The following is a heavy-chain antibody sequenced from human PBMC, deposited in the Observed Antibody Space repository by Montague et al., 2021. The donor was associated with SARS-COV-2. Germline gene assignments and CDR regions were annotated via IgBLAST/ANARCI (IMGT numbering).Heavy chain of an antibody. J-gene: IGHJ4*02. Sequence: SETLSLTCVVSDVSLSSSTWWSWVRQSPRKGLEWVGETYLSGFTQYNPSVKSRVTISLDDSRSQFSLRLTSVTAADTAVYFCARGGLGNRGFDYWGQGALVTVPS. V-gene: IGHV4-4*02. CDR2: TYLSGFT. CDR1: DVSLSSSTW. D-gene: IGHD3/OR15-3a*01. CDR3: ARGGLGNRGFDY.